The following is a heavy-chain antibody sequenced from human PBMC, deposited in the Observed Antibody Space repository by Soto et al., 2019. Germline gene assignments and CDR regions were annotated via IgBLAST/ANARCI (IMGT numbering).Heavy chain of an antibody. CDR1: GFTFSSYS. D-gene: IGHD3-22*01. V-gene: IGHV3-21*01. CDR3: ARDPTDYDSSGFDY. J-gene: IGHJ4*02. Sequence: EVPLVESGGGLVKPGGSLRLSCAASGFTFSSYSMNWVRQAPGKGLEWVSSISSSSSYIYYADSVKGRFTISRDNAKNSLYLQMNSLRAEDTAVYYCARDPTDYDSSGFDYWGQGTLVTVSS. CDR2: ISSSSSYI.